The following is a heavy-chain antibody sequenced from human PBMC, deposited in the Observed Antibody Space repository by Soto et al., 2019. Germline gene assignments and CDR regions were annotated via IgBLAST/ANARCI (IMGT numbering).Heavy chain of an antibody. V-gene: IGHV1-69*14. CDR2: LIPILGTP. J-gene: IGHJ5*02. Sequence: QVQLVQSGAEVQKPGSSVNVSCKASGDTPSTYAISWVRQAPGQGLEWMGGLIPILGTPNYAQRFQCKITISATTPTRTTYMELNSVTSDDTAMFSCAILGLDVDPWCQGTLVIVSS. D-gene: IGHD3-16*01. CDR3: AILGLDVDP. CDR1: GDTPSTYA.